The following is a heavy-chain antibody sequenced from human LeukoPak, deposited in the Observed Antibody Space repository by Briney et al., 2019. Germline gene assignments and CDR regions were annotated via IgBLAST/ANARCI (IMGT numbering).Heavy chain of an antibody. CDR3: ARTPDYSDNSAYFDW. CDR2: IYHSGTT. CDR1: VGSISSSNG. D-gene: IGHD4-23*01. J-gene: IGHJ4*02. Sequence: SATLSLTCAVAVGSISSSNGWSWVRQPPGKGLEWSGEIYHSGTTNYNPSLKSRVALSIDKSKNQFSLKLSSVTAADTAMYYCARTPDYSDNSAYFDWWGQGTLVTVSS. V-gene: IGHV4-4*02.